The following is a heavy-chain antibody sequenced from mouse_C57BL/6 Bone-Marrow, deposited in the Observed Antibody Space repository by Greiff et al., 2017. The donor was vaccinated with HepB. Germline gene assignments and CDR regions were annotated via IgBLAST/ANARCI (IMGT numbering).Heavy chain of an antibody. Sequence: QVHVKQSGPELVRPGVSVKISCKGSGYTFTDYAMHWVKQSHAKSLEWIGVISTYYGDASYNQKFKDKATMTVDKSSSTAYMELARLTSEDSAVYYCARSPYYGNYVFYAMDYWGQGTSVTVSS. CDR1: GYTFTDYA. CDR3: ARSPYYGNYVFYAMDY. CDR2: ISTYYGDA. V-gene: IGHV1-67*01. D-gene: IGHD2-10*01. J-gene: IGHJ4*01.